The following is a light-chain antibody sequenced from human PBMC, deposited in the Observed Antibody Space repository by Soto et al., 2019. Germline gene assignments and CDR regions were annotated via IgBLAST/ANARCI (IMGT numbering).Light chain of an antibody. CDR2: GNS. V-gene: IGLV1-40*01. J-gene: IGLJ2*01. CDR1: SSNLGAGAGYN. Sequence: QSVLRQPPSVSGAPRQRVSISCTGSSSNLGAGAGYNVHWYQQVPGTAPKLLVYGNSNRPSGVPDRFSGSKSGTSASLAITGLQAEDEADYYCQSYDSSLSGSVFGGGTKLTVL. CDR3: QSYDSSLSGSV.